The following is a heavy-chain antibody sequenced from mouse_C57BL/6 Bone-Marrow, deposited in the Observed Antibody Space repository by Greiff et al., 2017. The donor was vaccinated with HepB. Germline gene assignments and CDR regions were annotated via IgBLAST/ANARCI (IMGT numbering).Heavy chain of an antibody. Sequence: VQLQQPGAEFVKPGASMKLSCKASGYTFTSYWMQWVKQRPGQGLEWIGEIDPSDSYINYNQKFKGKATLTVDTSSSTAYMQLSSLTSGDSAVYYCARRASRLSWFAYWGQGTLVTVSA. CDR3: ARRASRLSWFAY. J-gene: IGHJ3*01. CDR1: GYTFTSYW. D-gene: IGHD1-2*01. CDR2: IDPSDSYI. V-gene: IGHV1-50*01.